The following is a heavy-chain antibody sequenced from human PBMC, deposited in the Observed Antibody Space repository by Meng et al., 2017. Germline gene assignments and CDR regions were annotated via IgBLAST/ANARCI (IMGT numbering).Heavy chain of an antibody. CDR3: ARLYYGSSGSWALDY. J-gene: IGHJ4*02. CDR1: GFTFSSYW. D-gene: IGHD3-22*01. V-gene: IGHV3-7*01. CDR2: IKQDGSEK. Sequence: GESLKISCAASGFTFSSYWMSWVRQAPGKGLEWVANIKQDGSEKYYVDSVKGRFTISRDNAKNSLYLQMNSLRAEDTAVYHCARLYYGSSGSWALDYWGQGTLVTVSS.